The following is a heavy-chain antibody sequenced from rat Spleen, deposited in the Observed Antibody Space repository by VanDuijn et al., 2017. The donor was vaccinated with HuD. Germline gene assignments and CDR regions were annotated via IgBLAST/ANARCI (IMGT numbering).Heavy chain of an antibody. V-gene: IGHV5-25*01. CDR2: ISTGGGNT. Sequence: EVQLVESGGGLVQPGRSMKLSCAASGFTFSNYYMAWVRQAPTKGLEWVASISTGGGNTYYRDSVKGRFTISRDNAKSTLYLQMDSLRSEDTATYYGARRGPLAYWGQGTLVTVSS. D-gene: IGHD1-11*01. CDR1: GFTFSNYY. CDR3: ARRGPLAY. J-gene: IGHJ3*01.